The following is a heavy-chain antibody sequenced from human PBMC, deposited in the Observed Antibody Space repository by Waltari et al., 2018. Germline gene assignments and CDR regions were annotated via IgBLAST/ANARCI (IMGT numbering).Heavy chain of an antibody. Sequence: EVQLVESGGGLVQPGGSLRLSCAASGFTFSSYSMNWVRQAPGKGLEWVSYISSSSSTIYYADSVKGRFTISRDNAKNSLYLQMNSLRAEDTAVYYCARDSDLTVVDPWYFDYWGQGTLVTVSS. V-gene: IGHV3-48*01. D-gene: IGHD3-22*01. CDR1: GFTFSSYS. CDR3: ARDSDLTVVDPWYFDY. J-gene: IGHJ4*02. CDR2: ISSSSSTI.